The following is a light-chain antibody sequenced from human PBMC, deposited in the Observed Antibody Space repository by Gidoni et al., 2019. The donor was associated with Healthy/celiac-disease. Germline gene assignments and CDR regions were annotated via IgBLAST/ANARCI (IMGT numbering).Light chain of an antibody. CDR3: QQRRNWPLT. V-gene: IGKV3-11*01. CDR1: QSVSSY. J-gene: IGKJ4*01. Sequence: EIVLTQSPATLSLSPGERATLSCRASQSVSSYLAWYQQKRAQAPRLLIYDASNRATGIPARFSGSGSGTDFTLTISSLDPEDFAVYYCQQRRNWPLTFGGGTKVEIK. CDR2: DAS.